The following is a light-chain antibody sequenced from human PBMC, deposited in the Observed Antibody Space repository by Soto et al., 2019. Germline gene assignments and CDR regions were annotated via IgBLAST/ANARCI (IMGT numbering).Light chain of an antibody. CDR2: GAS. V-gene: IGKV3-15*01. Sequence: EIVMTHSPATLSVSPGERATLSCRASQSVSSNLAWYQQTPCQAPRLLIYGASTRATGIPARFSGSGSGTEFTLTISSRQSEDFAVYYCQQYKNWPTFGQGTKVEIK. J-gene: IGKJ1*01. CDR1: QSVSSN. CDR3: QQYKNWPT.